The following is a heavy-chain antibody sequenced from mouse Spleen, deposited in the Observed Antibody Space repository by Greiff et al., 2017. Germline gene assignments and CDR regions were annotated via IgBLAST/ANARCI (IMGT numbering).Heavy chain of an antibody. CDR2: IDPSDSYT. Sequence: VQVVESGPELVKPGASVKLSCKASGYTFTSYWMQWVKQRPGQGLEWIGEIDPSDSYTNYNQKFKGKATLTVDTSSSTAYMQLSSLTSEDSAVYYCAITAYWGQGTLVTVSA. J-gene: IGHJ3*01. CDR1: GYTFTSYW. V-gene: IGHV1-50*01. CDR3: AITAY.